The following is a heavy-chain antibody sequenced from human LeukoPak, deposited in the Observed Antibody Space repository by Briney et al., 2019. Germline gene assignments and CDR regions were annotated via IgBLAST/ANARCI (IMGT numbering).Heavy chain of an antibody. Sequence: GGSLRLSCAASGFTFSSYAMSWVRQAPGKGLEWVSSISSSSSDIYYADSVKGRFTISRDNAKNSLYLQMNSLRAEDTAVYYCARDGLYCSSTNCYLDYWGQGTLVTVSS. CDR2: ISSSSSDI. V-gene: IGHV3-21*01. J-gene: IGHJ4*02. CDR3: ARDGLYCSSTNCYLDY. D-gene: IGHD2-2*01. CDR1: GFTFSSYA.